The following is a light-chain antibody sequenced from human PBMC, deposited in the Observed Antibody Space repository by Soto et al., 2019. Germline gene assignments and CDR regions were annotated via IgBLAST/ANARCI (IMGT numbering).Light chain of an antibody. Sequence: EIVLTQSPGTLSLSPGERATLSCRAHQSVSSSYLAWYQQKPGQAPRLLIYGASRRATGIPDRFSGRGSGTDFTLTISRLEPEDFAVYYCQQYGSSPGFTFGTVTKVNIK. CDR1: QSVSSSY. J-gene: IGKJ3*01. CDR2: GAS. V-gene: IGKV3-20*01. CDR3: QQYGSSPGFT.